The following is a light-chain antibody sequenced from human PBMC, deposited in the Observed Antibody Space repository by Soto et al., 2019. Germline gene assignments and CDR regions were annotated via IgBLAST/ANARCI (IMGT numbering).Light chain of an antibody. J-gene: IGKJ1*01. V-gene: IGKV1-5*01. CDR1: QSISTW. CDR3: QHYNSYSGA. Sequence: TQMRQFPNTLTSRVGHSVPITCRASQSISTWLAWYQQKPGKAPKLLIYDASTLKSGVPSRFSGSGSGTEFTLTIRSLQPDDFATYYCQHYNSYSGAFGQGTKVDIK. CDR2: DAS.